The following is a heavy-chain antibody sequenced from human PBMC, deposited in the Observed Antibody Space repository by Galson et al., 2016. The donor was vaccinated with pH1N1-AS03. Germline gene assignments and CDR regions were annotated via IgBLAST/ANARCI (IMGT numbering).Heavy chain of an antibody. V-gene: IGHV3-7*03. CDR1: GLEFSYFW. CDR3: ARGERIGDDS. CDR2: IKQDGSET. J-gene: IGHJ4*02. Sequence: SLRLSCAASGLEFSYFWMTWVRQAPGKGPEWVANIKQDGSETHYVDSVKGRFTISRDNAQNSLYLQMNSLRVEDTAMYYCARGERIGDDSWGQGTLVTVSS. D-gene: IGHD2-15*01.